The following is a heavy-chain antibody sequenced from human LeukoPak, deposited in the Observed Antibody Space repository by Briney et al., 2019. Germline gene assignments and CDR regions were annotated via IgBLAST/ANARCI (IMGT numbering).Heavy chain of an antibody. J-gene: IGHJ4*02. D-gene: IGHD2-8*01. V-gene: IGHV4-59*01. CDR3: ATRLGYCTNGVCHYYFDY. CDR1: GGSISSYY. CDR2: IYYSGST. Sequence: SETLSLTCTVSGGSISSYYWSWIRQPPGKGLEWIGYIYYSGSTNYNPSLKSRVTISVDTSKNQFSLKLSSVTAAGTAVYYCATRLGYCTNGVCHYYFDYWGQGTLVTVSS.